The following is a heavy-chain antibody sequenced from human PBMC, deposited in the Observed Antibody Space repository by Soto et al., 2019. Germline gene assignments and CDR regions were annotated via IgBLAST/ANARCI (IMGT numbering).Heavy chain of an antibody. CDR1: GGSITSYS. CDR2: IYYSGST. J-gene: IGHJ4*02. D-gene: IGHD3-22*01. Sequence: SATLSLTCTVSGGSITSYSWSWIRQPPGQGLEWIEYIYYSGSTNYNPSLKSRVTISVDTSKNQFSLKLSSVTAADTAMYFCGRTDYYDSSGSFGYWGQGTLVTVSS. V-gene: IGHV4-59*01. CDR3: GRTDYYDSSGSFGY.